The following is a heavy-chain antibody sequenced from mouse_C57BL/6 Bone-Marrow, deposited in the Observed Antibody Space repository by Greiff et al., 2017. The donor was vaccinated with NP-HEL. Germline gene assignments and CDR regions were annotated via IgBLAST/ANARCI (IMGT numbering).Heavy chain of an antibody. Sequence: EVQLVESGGGLVKPGGSLKLSCAASGFTFSSYAMSWVRQTPEKRLEWVATISDGGSYTYYPDNVKGRFTITRDNAKNNLYLQMSHLKSEDTAMYYCARDRGLRDAMDYWGQGTSVTVSS. CDR2: ISDGGSYT. J-gene: IGHJ4*01. CDR1: GFTFSSYA. V-gene: IGHV5-4*01. D-gene: IGHD2-4*01. CDR3: ARDRGLRDAMDY.